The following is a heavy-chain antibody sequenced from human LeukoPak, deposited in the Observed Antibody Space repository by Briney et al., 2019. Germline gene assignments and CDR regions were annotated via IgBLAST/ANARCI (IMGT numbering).Heavy chain of an antibody. D-gene: IGHD4-11*01. V-gene: IGHV4-34*01. CDR3: ARDPTLSDYTSLWDDY. J-gene: IGHJ4*02. CDR2: INHSGSA. Sequence: SETLSLTCAVYDGSLSGYYWSWIRQTPGKGLEWLGEINHSGSANYSPSLKSRVTISVDTSKNQFSLKLSSVTAADTAVYYCARDPTLSDYTSLWDDYWGQGTLVTVSS. CDR1: DGSLSGYY.